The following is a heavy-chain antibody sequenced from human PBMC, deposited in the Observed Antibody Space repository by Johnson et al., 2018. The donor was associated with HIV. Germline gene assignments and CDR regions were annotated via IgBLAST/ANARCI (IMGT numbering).Heavy chain of an antibody. CDR3: ARACRDGYTCDVFDI. D-gene: IGHD5-24*01. CDR1: GITFSTYA. CDR2: IPAGGRNL. Sequence: VQVVESGGGVVQPERSLRLSCAASGITFSTYAMSWVRQAPGKGLEWVSTIPAGGRNLYYGDSVKGRFTISRDTSKNTLYLQMNSLRAEDTAVYYCARACRDGYTCDVFDIWGQGTMVTVSS. V-gene: IGHV3-23*04. J-gene: IGHJ3*02.